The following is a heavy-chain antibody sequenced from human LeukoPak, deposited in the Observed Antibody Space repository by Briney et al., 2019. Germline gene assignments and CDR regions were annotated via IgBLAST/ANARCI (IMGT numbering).Heavy chain of an antibody. V-gene: IGHV4-59*01. J-gene: IGHJ3*02. CDR1: GGSITSYY. CDR2: IYYSVST. Sequence: PSETLSLICTVSGGSITSYYWSWIRQAPGKGLEWIGYIYYSVSTNYNPSLKSRVTISVDTSKKQFSLKLSSVTAADTAVYYCARVGSSWAFDIWGQGTMVTVSS. CDR3: ARVGSSWAFDI. D-gene: IGHD6-13*01.